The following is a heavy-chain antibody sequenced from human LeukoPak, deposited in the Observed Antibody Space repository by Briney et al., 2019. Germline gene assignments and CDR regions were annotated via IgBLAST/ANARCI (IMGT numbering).Heavy chain of an antibody. J-gene: IGHJ4*02. V-gene: IGHV1-46*01. D-gene: IGHD1-26*01. CDR1: GYTFTSYY. CDR3: ARDAEWEPTDY. Sequence: ASVKVSCKASGYTFTSYYMHWVRQAPGQGLEWMGIINPSGGSTSYAQKFQGRVTMTRDTSTSTVYMELSSLRSEDTAVYYRARDAEWEPTDYWGQGTLVTVSS. CDR2: INPSGGST.